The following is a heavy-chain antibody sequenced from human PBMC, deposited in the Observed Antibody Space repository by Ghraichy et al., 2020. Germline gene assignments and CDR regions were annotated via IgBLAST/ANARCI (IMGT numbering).Heavy chain of an antibody. V-gene: IGHV3-53*01. CDR2: IYSGGTT. CDR3: AKEGGGYGDSLGS. J-gene: IGHJ5*02. Sequence: GGSLRLSCAASGFVVSNKYMAWVRQAPGKGLEWISVIYSGGTTRYADSIQGRFTVSRDNSKNTMYLQMNSLRVEDTAVYYCAKEGGGYGDSLGSWGQGTLVTVSS. D-gene: IGHD4-17*01. CDR1: GFVVSNKY.